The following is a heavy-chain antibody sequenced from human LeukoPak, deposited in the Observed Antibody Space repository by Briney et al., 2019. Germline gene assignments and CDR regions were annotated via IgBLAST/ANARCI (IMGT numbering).Heavy chain of an antibody. CDR2: IHQSGIT. J-gene: IGHJ2*01. CDR1: GDSINSGGFY. D-gene: IGHD3-10*01. CDR3: ARVHVRSVLWFGEEL. V-gene: IGHV4-30-2*01. Sequence: TSQTLSLTCNVSGDSINSGGFYWNWIRQPPGKGLEWIAYIHQSGITVSNPSLKSRLTLSLDASKNQFSLKLSSVTAADTAVYYCARVHVRSVLWFGEELWGRGTLVTVSS.